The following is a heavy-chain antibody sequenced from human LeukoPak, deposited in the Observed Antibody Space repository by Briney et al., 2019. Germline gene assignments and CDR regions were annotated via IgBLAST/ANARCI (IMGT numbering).Heavy chain of an antibody. CDR3: AREQVVVGRGYYGMDV. CDR2: LSGGGRT. Sequence: GGSLRLSCAASGFIVSDNYMTWVRRTPGKGLEWVSLLSGGGRTYYADSVKGRFTISRDNSMNTLYLQMNSLRVDDTAVYYCAREQVVVGRGYYGMDVWGQGTTVTVSS. V-gene: IGHV3-66*01. D-gene: IGHD2-2*01. J-gene: IGHJ6*02. CDR1: GFIVSDNY.